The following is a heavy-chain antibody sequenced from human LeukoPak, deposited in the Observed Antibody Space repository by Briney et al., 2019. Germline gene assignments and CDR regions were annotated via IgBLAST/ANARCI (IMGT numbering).Heavy chain of an antibody. V-gene: IGHV4-39*07. D-gene: IGHD1-14*01. CDR2: IYYSGST. Sequence: SETLSLTCTVSGGSISSSSYYWGWIRQPPGKGLEWIGSIYYSGSTYYNPSLKSRVTISVDTSKNQFSLKLSSVTAADTAVYYCARGFIGIDYWGQGTLVTVSS. CDR3: ARGFIGIDY. J-gene: IGHJ4*02. CDR1: GGSISSSSYY.